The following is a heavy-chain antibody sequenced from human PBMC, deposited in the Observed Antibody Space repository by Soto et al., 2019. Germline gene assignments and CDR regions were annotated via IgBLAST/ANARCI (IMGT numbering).Heavy chain of an antibody. CDR2: IYSNGDT. CDR1: SDSMNSGGYY. D-gene: IGHD6-6*01. J-gene: IGHJ6*02. V-gene: IGHV4-31*03. CDR3: ARRGGSSSGYYYYAMDV. Sequence: QVQLQESGPGLVKPSQTLSLTCSVSSDSMNSGGYYWSWIRQHPGKGLEWIGYIYSNGDTYYNPSLKSRVTISVDTSKNQFSLNFTSVTAADTAVYYCARRGGSSSGYYYYAMDVWGQGTTVTVSS.